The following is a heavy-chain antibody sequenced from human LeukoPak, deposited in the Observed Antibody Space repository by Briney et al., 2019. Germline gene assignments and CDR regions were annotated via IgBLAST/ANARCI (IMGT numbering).Heavy chain of an antibody. Sequence: ASVKVSCKASGYTFTSYDINWVRQATGQGLEWMGWMNPNSGNTGYAQKFQGRVTMTRNTSISTAYMELSSLRSEDTAVYYCARGGRVTPGYYYYYMDVWGKGTTVTVSS. D-gene: IGHD4-23*01. CDR1: GYTFTSYD. CDR2: MNPNSGNT. CDR3: ARGGRVTPGYYYYYMDV. V-gene: IGHV1-8*01. J-gene: IGHJ6*03.